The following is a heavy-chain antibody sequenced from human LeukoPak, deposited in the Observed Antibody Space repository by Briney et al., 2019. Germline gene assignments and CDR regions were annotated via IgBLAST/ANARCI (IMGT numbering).Heavy chain of an antibody. CDR2: ISSTSRNI. D-gene: IGHD4-17*01. J-gene: IGHJ4*02. CDR1: GFSFETYS. Sequence: GGSLRLSCAASGFSFETYSIDWVRQAPGKGLEWLSYISSTSRNIYYADSVKGRFTISRDNAKNSLYLQMNSLRAEDTAVYYCARDDYGDYGFHYWGQGTLVTVSS. CDR3: ARDDYGDYGFHY. V-gene: IGHV3-48*04.